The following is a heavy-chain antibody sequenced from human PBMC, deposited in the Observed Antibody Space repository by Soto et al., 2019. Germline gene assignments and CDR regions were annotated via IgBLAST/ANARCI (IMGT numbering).Heavy chain of an antibody. Sequence: EVQLVESGGGLVQPGGSLRLSCAASGSSFSSLWMSWVRQAPGKGPEWVANIKQDGSEKYYVDSVKGRFTISRDNAQNSLYLQMNSLRADDTAVYYCARDYLWGQGTLVSVPS. CDR3: ARDYL. CDR1: GSSFSSLW. J-gene: IGHJ4*02. CDR2: IKQDGSEK. V-gene: IGHV3-7*01.